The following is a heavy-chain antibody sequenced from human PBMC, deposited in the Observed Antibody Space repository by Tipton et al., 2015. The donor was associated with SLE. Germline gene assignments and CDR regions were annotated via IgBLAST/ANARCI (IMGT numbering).Heavy chain of an antibody. J-gene: IGHJ2*01. CDR2: ISAYNGNT. Sequence: QSGAEVKKPGASVKVSCKASGYTFSSYGIIWVRQAPGQGLEWMGWISAYNGNTNCAQKLQGRVTMTTDASTNTAYMELRSLRYDDTAVYYCARGFDGSPRYFDLWGRGTLVTVSS. CDR3: ARGFDGSPRYFDL. CDR1: GYTFSSYG. D-gene: IGHD5-24*01. V-gene: IGHV1-18*01.